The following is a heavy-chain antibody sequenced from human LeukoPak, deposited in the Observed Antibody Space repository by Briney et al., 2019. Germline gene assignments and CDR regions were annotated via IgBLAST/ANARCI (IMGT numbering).Heavy chain of an antibody. V-gene: IGHV1-2*06. Sequence: GASVKVSCKAFGYIFTAYYIHWVRQAPGQGLEWMGRINPNSGSTNYAQKFQGRVTVTRDTSISTAYMELSSLRSDDTALYYCAREQQLADWGQGTLVTVSS. CDR1: GYIFTAYY. CDR3: AREQQLAD. CDR2: INPNSGST. D-gene: IGHD6-13*01. J-gene: IGHJ4*02.